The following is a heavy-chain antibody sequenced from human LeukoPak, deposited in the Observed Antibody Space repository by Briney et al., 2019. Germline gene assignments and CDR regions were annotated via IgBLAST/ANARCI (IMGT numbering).Heavy chain of an antibody. CDR1: GFTLSTYV. Sequence: PGGSLRLSCAASGFTLSTYVMTWVRQAPGKGLEWVSSISRSGDTTYYGDSVKGRFTISRDNAKNSLYLQMNSLRADDTAVYYCARETILAVAGDFWGQGTLVTVSS. D-gene: IGHD6-19*01. CDR2: ISRSGDTT. J-gene: IGHJ4*02. V-gene: IGHV3-23*01. CDR3: ARETILAVAGDF.